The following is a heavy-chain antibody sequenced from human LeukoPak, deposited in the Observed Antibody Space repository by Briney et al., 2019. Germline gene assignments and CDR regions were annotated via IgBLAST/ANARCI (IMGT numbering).Heavy chain of an antibody. CDR1: GFTFSSYA. D-gene: IGHD3-9*01. CDR2: ISYDGSNK. Sequence: GRSLRLPCAASGFTFSSYAMHWVRQAPGKGLEWVAVISYDGSNKYYADSVKRRFPISRDNSKNTLYLQMNSLRAEDTAVYYCARAGAVHYFDGLLHGYWGQGTLVTVSS. J-gene: IGHJ4*02. V-gene: IGHV3-30*04. CDR3: ARAGAVHYFDGLLHGY.